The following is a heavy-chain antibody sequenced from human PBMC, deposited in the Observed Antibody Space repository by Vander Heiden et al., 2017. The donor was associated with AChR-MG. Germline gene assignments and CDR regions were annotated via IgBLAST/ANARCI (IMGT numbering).Heavy chain of an antibody. Sequence: QVQLVQSGAEVNTPGVSVKVSLKASGYTFTSSAFCWVRRAPVQGLEWMGWISAYNGNTNYAQKLQGRVTRTTDTSTSTAYMELRSLRSDDTAVYYCARDHPYYDKDYWGQGTLVTVSS. D-gene: IGHD3-22*01. V-gene: IGHV1-18*01. CDR3: ARDHPYYDKDY. J-gene: IGHJ4*02. CDR1: GYTFTSSA. CDR2: ISAYNGNT.